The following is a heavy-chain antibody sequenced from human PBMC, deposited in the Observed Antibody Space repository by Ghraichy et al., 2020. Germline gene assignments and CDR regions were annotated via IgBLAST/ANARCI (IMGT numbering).Heavy chain of an antibody. CDR2: IYYSGST. J-gene: IGHJ4*02. Sequence: SETLSLTCTVSGGSISSSSYYWGWIRQPPGKGLEWIGSIYYSGSTYYNPSLKSRVTISVDTSKNQFSLKLSSVTAADTAVYYCARHLRFITMVDYWGQGTLVTVSS. CDR1: GGSISSSSYY. D-gene: IGHD3-10*01. V-gene: IGHV4-39*01. CDR3: ARHLRFITMVDY.